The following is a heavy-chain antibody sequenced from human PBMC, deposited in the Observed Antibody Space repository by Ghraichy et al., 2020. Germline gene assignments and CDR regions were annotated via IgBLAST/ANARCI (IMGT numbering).Heavy chain of an antibody. D-gene: IGHD3-22*01. V-gene: IGHV3-21*01. CDR2: ISSSSSYI. CDR1: GFTFSSYS. CDR3: ARACSSGYYYVCY. Sequence: GGSLRLSCAASGFTFSSYSMNWVRQAPGKGLEWVSSISSSSSYIYYADSVKGRFTISRDNAKNSLYLQMNSLRAEDTAVYYCARACSSGYYYVCYWGQGTLVTVSS. J-gene: IGHJ4*02.